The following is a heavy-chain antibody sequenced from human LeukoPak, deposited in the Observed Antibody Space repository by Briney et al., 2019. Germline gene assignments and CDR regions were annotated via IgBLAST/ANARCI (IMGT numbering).Heavy chain of an antibody. CDR1: GGTFSSYA. D-gene: IGHD3-22*01. CDR2: IIPIFGTA. J-gene: IGHJ4*02. CDR3: ARRGPGGYYDSSGYSSFDY. Sequence: GASVKVSCKASGGTFSSYAISWVRQAPGQGLEWMGGIIPIFGTANYAQKFQGRVTITADESTSTGYMELSSLRSEDTAVYYCARRGPGGYYDSSGYSSFDYWGQGTLVTVSS. V-gene: IGHV1-69*13.